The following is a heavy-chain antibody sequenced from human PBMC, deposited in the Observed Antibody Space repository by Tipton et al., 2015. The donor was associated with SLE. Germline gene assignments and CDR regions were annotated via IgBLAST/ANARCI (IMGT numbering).Heavy chain of an antibody. CDR3: ARDLGGGHYDL. V-gene: IGHV4-59*02. Sequence: TLSLTCTVSGGSVNDYYWSWIRLPPGKGLEWIGYLYYSGNTNYNPSLKSRVTVSIDTSKNQFSLNLSSVTAADTAVYYCARDLGGGHYDLWGRGTLVTVSS. CDR1: GGSVNDYY. J-gene: IGHJ2*01. CDR2: LYYSGNT. D-gene: IGHD2-15*01.